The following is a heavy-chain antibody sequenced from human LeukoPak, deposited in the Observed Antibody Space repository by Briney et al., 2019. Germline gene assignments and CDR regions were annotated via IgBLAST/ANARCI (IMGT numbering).Heavy chain of an antibody. J-gene: IGHJ4*02. CDR3: ARDWSGDY. Sequence: GGSLRLSCAASGFTFSSYSVKWVRQAPGKGLEWVSDISSSSSTIYYADSVKGRLTISRDNAKTSLYLQMNSLRAEDTAVYYCARDWSGDYWGQGTLVTVSS. CDR2: ISSSSSTI. CDR1: GFTFSSYS. V-gene: IGHV3-48*01.